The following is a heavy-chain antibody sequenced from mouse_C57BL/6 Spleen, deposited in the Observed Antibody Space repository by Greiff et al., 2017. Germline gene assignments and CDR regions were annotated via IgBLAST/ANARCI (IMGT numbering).Heavy chain of an antibody. CDR3: ARDGYGSWFAY. J-gene: IGHJ3*01. CDR2: IYPSDSET. D-gene: IGHD2-2*01. Sequence: QVQLKQPGAELVRPGSSVKLSCKASGYTFTSYWMDWVKQRPGQGLEWIGNIYPSDSETHYNQKFKDKATVTVDKSSSTAYMQLSSLTSEDAAVYYCARDGYGSWFAYWGQGTLVTVSA. CDR1: GYTFTSYW. V-gene: IGHV1-61*01.